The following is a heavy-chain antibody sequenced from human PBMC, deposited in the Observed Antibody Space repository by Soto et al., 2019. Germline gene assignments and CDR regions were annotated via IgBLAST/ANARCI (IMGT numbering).Heavy chain of an antibody. J-gene: IGHJ5*02. D-gene: IGHD6-6*01. Sequence: QVHLQESGPGLVKPSETLSLTCTVSGGSVSSGVDYWTWIRQHPGKGLEWIGYIYYSGSTYYNPTLKSRITMSVDTSKNQFSLNLTSVTAADTAVYYCVRDAYVESSSSRWFDLWGQGTLVTVSS. V-gene: IGHV4-31*03. CDR1: GGSVSSGVDY. CDR2: IYYSGST. CDR3: VRDAYVESSSSRWFDL.